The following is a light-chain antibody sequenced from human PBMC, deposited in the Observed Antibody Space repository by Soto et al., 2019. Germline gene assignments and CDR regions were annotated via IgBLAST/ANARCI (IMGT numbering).Light chain of an antibody. CDR2: STN. V-gene: IGLV8-61*01. CDR3: VLYMGSGIWV. J-gene: IGLJ2*01. Sequence: QAVVTQEPSFSVSPGGTVTLTCGLSSGSVSTSYYPSLYQQTPGQAPRPLIYSTNTRSSGVPDRFSGSIRGNKAALTITGAQADDESDYYCVLYMGSGIWVFGGGTKLTVL. CDR1: SGSVSTSYY.